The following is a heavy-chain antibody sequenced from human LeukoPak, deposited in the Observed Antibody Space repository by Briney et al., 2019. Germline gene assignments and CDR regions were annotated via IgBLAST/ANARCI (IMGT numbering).Heavy chain of an antibody. CDR3: AREDFDSGASDSLAY. CDR2: IYISGNT. J-gene: IGHJ4*02. CDR1: GGSISSYY. D-gene: IGHD4-17*01. Sequence: SETLSLTCIVSGGSISSYYWNWIRQPAGKGLEWIGRIYISGNTNYTPSLKSRVTMSVDTSKNQFSLKLASMTAADTAMYFCAREDFDSGASDSLAYWGQGILVTVSS. V-gene: IGHV4-4*07.